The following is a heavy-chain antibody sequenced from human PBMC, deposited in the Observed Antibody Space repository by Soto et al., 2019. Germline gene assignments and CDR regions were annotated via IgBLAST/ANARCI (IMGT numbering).Heavy chain of an antibody. D-gene: IGHD6-13*01. CDR2: ISATGYAT. J-gene: IGHJ5*01. Sequence: EVQLLESGGGLVQPGGSLRLSCEASGFSFSNYAMSWVRQTPGKGLEWVSGISATGYATFYAESVKGRFTISRDNSKKTLYVQMNDLRGDDTATYYCAKDRLDRAPAGWVDCWGQGALVTVSS. V-gene: IGHV3-23*01. CDR1: GFSFSNYA. CDR3: AKDRLDRAPAGWVDC.